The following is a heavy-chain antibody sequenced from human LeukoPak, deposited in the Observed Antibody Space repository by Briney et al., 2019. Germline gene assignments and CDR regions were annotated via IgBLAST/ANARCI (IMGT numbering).Heavy chain of an antibody. CDR1: GITLSSYG. CDR3: AKDYGVYYDSGSYPLDS. D-gene: IGHD3-10*01. Sequence: GGSLRLSCAASGITLSSYGMHWVRQAPGKGLEWMAFIPYDGSKEYYADSVKGRFIISRDNSKNTVYLQMNSLRAEDTAVYYCAKDYGVYYDSGSYPLDSWGQGTLVTVSS. CDR2: IPYDGSKE. J-gene: IGHJ4*02. V-gene: IGHV3-30*02.